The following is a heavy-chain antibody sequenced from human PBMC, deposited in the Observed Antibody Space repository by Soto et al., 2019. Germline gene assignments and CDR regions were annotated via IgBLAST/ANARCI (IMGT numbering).Heavy chain of an antibody. J-gene: IGHJ6*02. CDR2: INHSGST. D-gene: IGHD3-16*01. CDR3: ARFKARYYYYGMDV. CDR1: GGSFSGYY. Sequence: SETLSLTCAVYGGSFSGYYWSWIRQPPGKGLEWIGEINHSGSTNYNPSLKSRVTISVDTSKNQFSLKLSSVTAADTAVYYCARFKARYYYYGMDVWGQGTTVTV. V-gene: IGHV4-34*01.